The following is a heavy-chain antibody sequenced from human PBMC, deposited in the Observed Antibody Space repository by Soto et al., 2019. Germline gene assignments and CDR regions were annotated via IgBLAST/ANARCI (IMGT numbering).Heavy chain of an antibody. V-gene: IGHV4-30-2*01. D-gene: IGHD2-2*01. J-gene: IGHJ4*02. Sequence: QLQLQESGSGLVKPSQTLSLTCAVSGGSISSGGYSWSWIRQPPGKGLEWIGYMYHSGSTYYSPSLKCRVNISIDRSKNQYSLKLTSVTAEDTDVYYCARVPDYWGQGILVTVSS. CDR1: GGSISSGGYS. CDR3: ARVPDY. CDR2: MYHSGST.